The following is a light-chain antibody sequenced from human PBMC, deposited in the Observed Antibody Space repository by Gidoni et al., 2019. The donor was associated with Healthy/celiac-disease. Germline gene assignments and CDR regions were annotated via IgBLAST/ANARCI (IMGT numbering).Light chain of an antibody. J-gene: IGLJ3*02. CDR3: CSYAGSSTFV. V-gene: IGLV2-23*03. Sequence: QSALTQPASVSASPGPSITISCTGTSSDVGSYNLVSWYQQHPGKAPKLMIYEGSKRPSGVSNRFSGSKSGNTASLTISGLQAEDEADYYCCSYAGSSTFVFGGGTKLTVL. CDR1: SSDVGSYNL. CDR2: EGS.